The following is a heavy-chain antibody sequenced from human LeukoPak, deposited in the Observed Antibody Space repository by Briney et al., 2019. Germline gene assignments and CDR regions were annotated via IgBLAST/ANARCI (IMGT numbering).Heavy chain of an antibody. D-gene: IGHD4-17*01. Sequence: QPGGSLRLSCAASAFTFNTYWMHWVRQVPGKGLEWVSVIYSGGSTYYADSVKGRFTISRDNSKNTLYLQMNSLRAEDTAVYYCARGVGDYWGVDYWGQGTLVTVSS. J-gene: IGHJ4*02. CDR3: ARGVGDYWGVDY. CDR1: AFTFNTYW. V-gene: IGHV3-66*01. CDR2: IYSGGST.